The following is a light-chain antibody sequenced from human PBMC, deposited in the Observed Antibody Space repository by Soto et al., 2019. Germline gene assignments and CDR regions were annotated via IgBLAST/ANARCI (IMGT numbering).Light chain of an antibody. CDR1: SNDVGSYGL. V-gene: IGLV2-23*02. CDR3: CSFADTFTYV. Sequence: QSALTQPASVSGSPGQSITISCTGTSNDVGSYGLVSWYQHHPGKTPKLMIYEVHKRPSGVSNRFSGSKSGNTASLTISGLQTEDEADYYCCSFADTFTYVFGTGTKVTVL. CDR2: EVH. J-gene: IGLJ1*01.